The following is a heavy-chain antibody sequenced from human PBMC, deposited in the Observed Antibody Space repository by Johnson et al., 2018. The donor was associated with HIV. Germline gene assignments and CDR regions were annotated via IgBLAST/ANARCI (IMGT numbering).Heavy chain of an antibody. CDR1: GFTFSDYY. D-gene: IGHD5-18*01. CDR2: IKQDGSEK. V-gene: IGHV3-7*01. Sequence: VQLVESGGGVMQPGKSLRLSCAPSGFTFSDYYMSWMRQAPGQGLEWVANIKQDGSEKYYVDSVKGRFTISRDNSKNTLYLQMNSLRADDTAVYYCARAYSYGAFDIWGQGTRVTVSS. J-gene: IGHJ3*02. CDR3: ARAYSYGAFDI.